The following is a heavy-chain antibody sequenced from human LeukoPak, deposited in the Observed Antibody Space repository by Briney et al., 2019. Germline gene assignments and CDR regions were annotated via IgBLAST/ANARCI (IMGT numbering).Heavy chain of an antibody. CDR3: ARAAYSGSYHSDY. V-gene: IGHV4-61*01. J-gene: IGHJ4*02. CDR2: IYYSGST. CDR1: GGSVNSGSYY. Sequence: PSETLSLTCTVSGGSVNSGSYYWNWIRQPPGKGLEWIGYIYYSGSTNYNPSLKSRVTISVDTSKNQFSLKLSSVTAADTAVYYCARAAYSGSYHSDYWGQGTLVTVSS. D-gene: IGHD1-26*01.